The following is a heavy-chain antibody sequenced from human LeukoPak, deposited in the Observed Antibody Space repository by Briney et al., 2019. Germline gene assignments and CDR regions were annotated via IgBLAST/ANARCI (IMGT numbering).Heavy chain of an antibody. CDR2: ISGSGGST. CDR1: GFTFSSYA. CDR3: ANLYYDSSGYQPCYFDY. J-gene: IGHJ4*02. V-gene: IGHV3-23*01. Sequence: GGSLRLSCAASGFTFSSYAMSWVRQAPGKGLEWVSAISGSGGSTYYADSVKGRFTISRDNSKNTLYLQMNSLRAEDTAVYYCANLYYDSSGYQPCYFDYWGQGTLVTVSS. D-gene: IGHD3-22*01.